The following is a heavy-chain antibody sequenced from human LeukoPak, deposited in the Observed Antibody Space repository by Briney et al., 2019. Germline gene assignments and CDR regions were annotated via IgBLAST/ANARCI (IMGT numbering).Heavy chain of an antibody. D-gene: IGHD3-22*01. J-gene: IGHJ3*02. CDR3: ARDFGVDDSSGYRAFDI. CDR1: GYTFTSYG. CDR2: IIPIFGTA. Sequence: ASVKVSCKASGYTFTSYGISWVRQAPGQGLEWMGRIIPIFGTANYAQKFQGRVTITTDESTSTAYMELSSLRSEDTAVYYCARDFGVDDSSGYRAFDIWGQGTMVTVSS. V-gene: IGHV1-69*05.